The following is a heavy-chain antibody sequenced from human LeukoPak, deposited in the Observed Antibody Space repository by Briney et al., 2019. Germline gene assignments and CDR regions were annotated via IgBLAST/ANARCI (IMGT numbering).Heavy chain of an antibody. Sequence: PSETLSLTCTVSGDSTVTDYWSWIRQPAGKGLEWIGRIYTSGSTNYNPSLKSRVTVSVGMSKNQFSLKLSSVTAADTAVYYCAAADRRGVGSVSYHAIEYWGQGTLVTVSS. D-gene: IGHD3-10*01. CDR2: IYTSGST. CDR3: AAADRRGVGSVSYHAIEY. V-gene: IGHV4-4*07. CDR1: GDSTVTDY. J-gene: IGHJ4*02.